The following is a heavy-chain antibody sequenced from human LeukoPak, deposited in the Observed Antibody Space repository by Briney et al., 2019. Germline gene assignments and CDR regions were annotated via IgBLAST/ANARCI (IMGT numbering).Heavy chain of an antibody. V-gene: IGHV3-30*03. CDR2: ISYDGTNK. CDR1: GFTFSSYS. Sequence: PGGSLRLSCAASGFTFSSYSMNWVRQAPGKGLEWVAIISYDGTNKYYEDSVKGRFTISRDNSKNTLYLQMNSLRPEDTAMYYCARTTTVFRAYYYGMDVWGQGTTVTVSS. D-gene: IGHD4-17*01. J-gene: IGHJ6*02. CDR3: ARTTTVFRAYYYGMDV.